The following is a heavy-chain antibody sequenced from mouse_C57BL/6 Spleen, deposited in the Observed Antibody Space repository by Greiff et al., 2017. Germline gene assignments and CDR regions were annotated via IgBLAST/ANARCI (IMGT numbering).Heavy chain of an antibody. D-gene: IGHD2-3*01. CDR3: ARSHYDGYSLDY. J-gene: IGHJ2*01. CDR1: GFNIKDDY. CDR2: IDPEDGET. Sequence: VQLQQSGAELVRPGASVKLSCTASGFNIKDDYMHWVKQRPEQGLEWIGWIDPEDGETKYAPKFQGKATIKADTSSNTAYLQLSSLTSEDTAFYYCARSHYDGYSLDYWGQGTTLTVSS. V-gene: IGHV14-2*01.